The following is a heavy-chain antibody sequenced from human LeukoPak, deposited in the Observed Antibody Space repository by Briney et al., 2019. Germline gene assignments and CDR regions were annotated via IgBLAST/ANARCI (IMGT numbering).Heavy chain of an antibody. J-gene: IGHJ5*02. CDR1: GFTFSSDS. V-gene: IGHV3-21*01. CDR3: ARDSGARYSSSSEWFDP. CDR2: ISSSSSYI. Sequence: GGSLRLSCAASGFTFSSDSMNWVRQAPGKGLEWVSSISSSSSYIYYADSVKGRFTISRDNAKNSLYLQMNSLRAEDTAVYYCARDSGARYSSSSEWFDPWGQGTLVTVSS. D-gene: IGHD6-6*01.